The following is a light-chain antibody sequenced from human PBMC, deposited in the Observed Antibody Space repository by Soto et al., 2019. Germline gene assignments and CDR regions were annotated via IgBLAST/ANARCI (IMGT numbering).Light chain of an antibody. CDR2: DVS. CDR1: QSITGN. V-gene: IGKV3-11*01. CDR3: QQRSDWPLT. Sequence: EIVMTQSPTTLSVSPGERATLSCRASQSITGNLTWYQQKPGQAPRLLIYDVSNRASGIPARFSGSGSETDFTLTISSLEPEDFAVYYCQQRSDWPLTFGQGTRLEIK. J-gene: IGKJ5*01.